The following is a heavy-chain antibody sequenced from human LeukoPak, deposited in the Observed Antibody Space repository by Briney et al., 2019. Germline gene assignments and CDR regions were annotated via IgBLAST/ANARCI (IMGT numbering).Heavy chain of an antibody. D-gene: IGHD3-9*01. CDR2: IYYSGST. CDR1: GGSISSYY. CDR3: ASQSDYDILTGYYRSAFDI. J-gene: IGHJ3*02. Sequence: SETLSLTCTVSGGSISSYYWSWIRQPPGKGLEWIGYIYYSGSTNYNPSLKSRVTISVDTSKNQFSLKLSSVTAADTAVYYCASQSDYDILTGYYRSAFDIWGQGTMVTVSS. V-gene: IGHV4-59*01.